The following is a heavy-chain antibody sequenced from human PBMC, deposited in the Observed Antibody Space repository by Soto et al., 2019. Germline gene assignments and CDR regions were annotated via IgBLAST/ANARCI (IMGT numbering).Heavy chain of an antibody. CDR3: ARGGLAAAGTGNWFDP. CDR1: GGTFSSYA. CDR2: IIPIFGTA. D-gene: IGHD6-13*01. V-gene: IGHV1-69*12. Sequence: QVQLVQSGAEVKKPGSSVKVSCKASGGTFSSYAISWVRQAPGQGLEWMGGIIPIFGTANYAQKFQGRVTITADESTSTAYMELSRLRSEDTAVYYCARGGLAAAGTGNWFDPWGQGTLVTVSS. J-gene: IGHJ5*02.